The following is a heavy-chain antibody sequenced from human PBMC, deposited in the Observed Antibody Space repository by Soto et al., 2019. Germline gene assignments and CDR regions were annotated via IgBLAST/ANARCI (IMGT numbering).Heavy chain of an antibody. Sequence: PSETLSLTCRVSDGSMNSDSSYWGWIRQPPGKGLEWIGVINHSGSTYHNLSLKGRVTMSVDASRNQFSLKLTSMTAADTAVYYCARLGGYVSVGYYYLWDSWGQGTMVNV. CDR2: INHSGST. CDR3: ARLGGYVSVGYYYLWDS. J-gene: IGHJ4*02. V-gene: IGHV4-39*01. CDR1: DGSMNSDSSY. D-gene: IGHD3-22*01.